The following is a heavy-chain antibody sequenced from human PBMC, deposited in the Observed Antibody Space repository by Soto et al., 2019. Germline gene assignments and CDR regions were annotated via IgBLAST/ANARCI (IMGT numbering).Heavy chain of an antibody. J-gene: IGHJ4*02. CDR3: AREGGAGTYMGFDY. D-gene: IGHD6-19*01. CDR2: IYHSGTT. CDR1: GGSISTNNW. Sequence: QVQLQESGPGVVKPLGTLALTCTVSGGSISTNNWWMWVRQSPEKGLEWIGEIYHSGTTNYNPSLNSRVTMSVDKSNNQFSLMLTSVTAEDTAIYYCAREGGAGTYMGFDYWGQGTLVTVSS. V-gene: IGHV4-4*02.